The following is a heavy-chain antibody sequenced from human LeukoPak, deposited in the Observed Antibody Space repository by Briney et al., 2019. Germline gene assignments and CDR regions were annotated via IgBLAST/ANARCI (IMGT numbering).Heavy chain of an antibody. J-gene: IGHJ5*02. D-gene: IGHD3/OR15-3a*01. V-gene: IGHV4-61*01. CDR1: GYSINSGYH. CDR3: ARGRRLFMIFGGSFDP. CDR2: IYNSGST. Sequence: PSETLSLTCIVSGYSINSGYHWGWIRQPPGKGLEWIGYIYNSGSTNYNPSLKSRVTISVDTSKNQFSLKLSSVTAADTAVYYCARGRRLFMIFGGSFDPWGQGTLVTVSS.